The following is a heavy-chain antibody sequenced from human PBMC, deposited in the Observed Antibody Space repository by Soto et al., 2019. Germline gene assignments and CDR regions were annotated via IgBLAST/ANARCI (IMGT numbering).Heavy chain of an antibody. D-gene: IGHD1-20*01. Sequence: GGSLRLSYAASGFTFRSYTMHWVRQAPGKGLEWVALTWHDETNKYYADSVKGRFTISRDNSRNTLYLQMNSLRAEDTAVYYCARDLGYNSGHPFDYWGQGTQVTVSS. CDR1: GFTFRSYT. CDR2: TWHDETNK. J-gene: IGHJ4*02. V-gene: IGHV3-33*01. CDR3: ARDLGYNSGHPFDY.